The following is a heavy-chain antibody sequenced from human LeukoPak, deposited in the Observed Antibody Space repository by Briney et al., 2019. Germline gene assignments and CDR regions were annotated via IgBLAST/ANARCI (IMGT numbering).Heavy chain of an antibody. D-gene: IGHD6-6*01. Sequence: PGGSLRLSCAASGFTFGSSAMHWVRQGPGKGLEWVAYIAHHGNNKYYADSVKGRFTISRDNSKRTLYLQMNSLRVDDTAVYYCAKDGPSSCTDWGQGTLVTVSS. CDR2: IAHHGNNK. V-gene: IGHV3-30*02. J-gene: IGHJ4*02. CDR1: GFTFGSSA. CDR3: AKDGPSSCTD.